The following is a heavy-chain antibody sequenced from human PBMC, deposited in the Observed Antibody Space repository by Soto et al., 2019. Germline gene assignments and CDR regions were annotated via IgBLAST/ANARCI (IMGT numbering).Heavy chain of an antibody. J-gene: IGHJ4*02. CDR2: IYYSGST. V-gene: IGHV4-59*01. D-gene: IGHD3-3*01. Sequence: SETLSLTCTVSGGSISSYYWSWIRQPPGKGLEWIGYIYYSGSTNYNPSLKSRVTISVDTSKNQFSLKLSSVTAADTAVYYCARANYDFWSGYYLDYWGQGTLVTVSS. CDR3: ARANYDFWSGYYLDY. CDR1: GGSISSYY.